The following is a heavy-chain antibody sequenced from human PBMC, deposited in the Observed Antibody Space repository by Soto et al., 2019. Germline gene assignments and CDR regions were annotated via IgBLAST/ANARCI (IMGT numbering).Heavy chain of an antibody. CDR2: MNPNSGNT. CDR1: GYTFTSYD. D-gene: IGHD3-22*01. V-gene: IGHV1-8*01. J-gene: IGHJ4*02. CDR3: ARHGGAHYDSSGYHYALDY. Sequence: ASVKVSCKASGYTFTSYDINWVRQATGQGLEWMGWMNPNSGNTGYAQKFQGRVTMTRNTSISTAYMELSSLRSEDTAVYYCARHGGAHYDSSGYHYALDYWGQGTPVTVSS.